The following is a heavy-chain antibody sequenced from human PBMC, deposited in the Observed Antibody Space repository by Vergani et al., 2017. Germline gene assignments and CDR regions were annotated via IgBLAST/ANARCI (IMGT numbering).Heavy chain of an antibody. D-gene: IGHD5-18*01. V-gene: IGHV3-48*04. CDR3: ARGYSYGYVDY. CDR1: GFTFSSYS. CDR2: ISSSSSTI. J-gene: IGHJ4*02. Sequence: EVQLVESGGGLVQPGGSLRLSCAASGFTFSSYSMNWVRQAPGKGLEWVSYISSSSSTIYYADSVKGRFTISRDNAKNSLYLQMNSLRAEDTAVYYCARGYSYGYVDYWGQGTLVTVSS.